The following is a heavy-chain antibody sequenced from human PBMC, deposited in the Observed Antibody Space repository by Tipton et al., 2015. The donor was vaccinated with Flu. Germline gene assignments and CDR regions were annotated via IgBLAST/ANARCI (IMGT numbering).Heavy chain of an antibody. J-gene: IGHJ4*02. CDR2: IKPSGGST. CDR1: GYTFTSYY. V-gene: IGHV1-46*01. D-gene: IGHD7-27*01. Sequence: QLVQSGAEVKKPGASVKVSCKASGYTFTSYYMHWVRQAPGQGLEWMGIIKPSGGSTSYAQKFQVRVTMARDTSTSTVYMELSSLRSEDTAVYYCARDPALGYFDYWGQGTLVTVSS. CDR3: ARDPALGYFDY.